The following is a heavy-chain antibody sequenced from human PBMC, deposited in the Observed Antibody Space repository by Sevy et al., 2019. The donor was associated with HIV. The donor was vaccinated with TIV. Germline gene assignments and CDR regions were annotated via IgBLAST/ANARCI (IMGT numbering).Heavy chain of an antibody. D-gene: IGHD2-2*02. J-gene: IGHJ5*02. CDR3: ARESGYCSSTSCYMVNWFDP. Sequence: GGSLRLSCAASGFTFSSYGMHWVRRAPGKGLEWVAVIWYDGSNKDYADSVKGRFTISRDNSKNTLYLQMNSLRAEDTAVYYCARESGYCSSTSCYMVNWFDPWGQGTLVTVSS. CDR2: IWYDGSNK. CDR1: GFTFSSYG. V-gene: IGHV3-33*01.